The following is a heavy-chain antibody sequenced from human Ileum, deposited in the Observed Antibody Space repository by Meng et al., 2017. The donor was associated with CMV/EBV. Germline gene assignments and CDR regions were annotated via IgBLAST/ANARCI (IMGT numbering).Heavy chain of an antibody. CDR2: ISGNGGST. Sequence: GGSLRLSCAASGFTFSSYAMSWVRQAPGKGLEWVSAISGNGGSTYYADSVKGRFTISRDNSKNTLYLQMNSLRAEDTAVYYCAKGVTVAGHLYWGQGTLVTVSS. J-gene: IGHJ4*02. CDR1: GFTFSSYA. V-gene: IGHV3-23*01. D-gene: IGHD6-19*01. CDR3: AKGVTVAGHLY.